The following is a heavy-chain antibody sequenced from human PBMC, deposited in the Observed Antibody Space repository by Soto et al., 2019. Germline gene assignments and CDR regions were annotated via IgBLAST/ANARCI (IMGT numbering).Heavy chain of an antibody. CDR1: GFTFTSSA. D-gene: IGHD3-10*01. J-gene: IGHJ6*02. V-gene: IGHV1-58*01. Sequence: SVKVSCKASGFTFTSSAVQWVRQARGQCLEWIGWIVVGSGNTNYAQKFQERVTITRDMSTSTAYMELSSLRSEDTAVYYCAAFPGRITMVRGAGYYGMDVWGQGTTVTVSS. CDR3: AAFPGRITMVRGAGYYGMDV. CDR2: IVVGSGNT.